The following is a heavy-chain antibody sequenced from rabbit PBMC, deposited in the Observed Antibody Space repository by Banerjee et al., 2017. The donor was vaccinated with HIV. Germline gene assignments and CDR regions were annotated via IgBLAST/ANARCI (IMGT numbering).Heavy chain of an antibody. D-gene: IGHD6-1*01. J-gene: IGHJ4*01. CDR3: AREESTYSFVINL. Sequence: QSLEESGGDLVKPGASLTLTCTASGFSLSSNYYMCWVRQAPGKGLEWIGCIFTGSGITYYASWAKGRFTISRTSSTTVTLQLNSLTAADTATYFCAREESTYSFVINLWGPGTLVTVS. CDR2: IFTGSGIT. CDR1: GFSLSSNYY. V-gene: IGHV1S40*01.